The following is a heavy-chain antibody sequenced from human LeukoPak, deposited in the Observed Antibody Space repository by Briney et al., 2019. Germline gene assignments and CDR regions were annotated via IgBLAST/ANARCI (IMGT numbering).Heavy chain of an antibody. CDR1: GFTFSSYE. D-gene: IGHD6-13*01. CDR2: ISSSGSTI. CDR3: AKEIRIAAAGTGPLGY. V-gene: IGHV3-48*03. Sequence: GGSLRLSCAASGFTFSSYEMNWVRQAPGKGREWVSYISSSGSTIYYADSVKGRFTISRDNAKNSLYLQMSSLRAEDMALYYCAKEIRIAAAGTGPLGYWGQGTLVTVSS. J-gene: IGHJ4*02.